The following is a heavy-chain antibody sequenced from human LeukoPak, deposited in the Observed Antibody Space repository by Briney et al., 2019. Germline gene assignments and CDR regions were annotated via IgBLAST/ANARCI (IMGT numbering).Heavy chain of an antibody. Sequence: GGSLRLSCAASGFTFSSYAMHWVRQAPGKGLEWVAVISYDGSNKYYADSVKGRFTISRDNSKNTLYLQMNSLRAEDPAGYYCARAPPAALNWFDPWGQGTLVTVSS. V-gene: IGHV3-30-3*01. CDR1: GFTFSSYA. D-gene: IGHD2-2*01. CDR2: ISYDGSNK. CDR3: ARAPPAALNWFDP. J-gene: IGHJ5*02.